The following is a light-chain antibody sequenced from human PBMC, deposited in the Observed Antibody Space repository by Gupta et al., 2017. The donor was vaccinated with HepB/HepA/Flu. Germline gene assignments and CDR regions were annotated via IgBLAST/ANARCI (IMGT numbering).Light chain of an antibody. Sequence: QSALTQPASVSGSPGQSITISCTGTSSAVGSYNLVAWYQQHPGKAPKLMIYEVTQRPSGVPNRFSGTQSGNTASLTCSGLQDEDEADYDCCSYVRSYVFRSGTRVTVL. CDR1: SSAVGSYNL. CDR2: EVT. CDR3: CSYVRSYV. J-gene: IGLJ1*01. V-gene: IGLV2-23*02.